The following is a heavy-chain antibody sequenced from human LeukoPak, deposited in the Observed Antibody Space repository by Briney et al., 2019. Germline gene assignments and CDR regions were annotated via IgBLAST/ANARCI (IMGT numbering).Heavy chain of an antibody. CDR1: GFSISSSSYY. CDR3: ARHGSSSLYYGMDV. D-gene: IGHD6-6*01. CDR2: IYYSGST. V-gene: IGHV4-39*01. J-gene: IGHJ6*02. Sequence: SETLSLTCNVSGFSISSSSYYWGWIRQPPGKGLESIGSIYYSGSTYYDPSLKSRITISVDTSKKQFSLKLSSVTAADTAVYYCARHGSSSLYYGMDVSGQGTTVAASS.